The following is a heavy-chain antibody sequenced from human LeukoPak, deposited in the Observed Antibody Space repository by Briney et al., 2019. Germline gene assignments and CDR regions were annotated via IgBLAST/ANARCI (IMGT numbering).Heavy chain of an antibody. CDR1: GGSISSGGYY. CDR2: IYYSGST. CDR3: AREAPLYDSSGYSSFDY. J-gene: IGHJ4*02. V-gene: IGHV4-31*03. D-gene: IGHD3-22*01. Sequence: MTSETLSLTCTVSGGSISSGGYYWSWIRQHPGKGLEWIGYIYYSGSTYYNPSLKSRVTISVDTSKNQFPLKLSSVTAADTAVYYCAREAPLYDSSGYSSFDYWGQGTLVTVSS.